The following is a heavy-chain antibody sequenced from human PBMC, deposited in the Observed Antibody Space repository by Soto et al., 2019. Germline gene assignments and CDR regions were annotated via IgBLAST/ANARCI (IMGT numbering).Heavy chain of an antibody. CDR1: GFTFSSYS. V-gene: IGHV3-21*01. CDR3: ARETQPSSPDFDY. D-gene: IGHD6-6*01. Sequence: PGGSLRLSCAASGFTFSSYSMNWVRQAPGKGLEWVSSISSSSSYIYYADSVKGRFTISRDNAKNSLYLQMNSLRAEDTAVYYCARETQPSSPDFDYWGQGTLVTVSS. CDR2: ISSSSSYI. J-gene: IGHJ4*02.